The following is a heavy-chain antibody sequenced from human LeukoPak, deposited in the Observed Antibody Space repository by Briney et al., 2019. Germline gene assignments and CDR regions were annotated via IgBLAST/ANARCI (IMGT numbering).Heavy chain of an antibody. CDR2: IIPIFGTA. CDR3: ARGGSTYPPFYYFDY. Sequence: GSSVKVSCKASGGTFSSYAISWVRQAPGQGLEWMGGIIPIFGTANYAQKFQGRVTITADESTSTAYMELSSLRSEDTAVYYCARGGSTYPPFYYFDYWGQGTLVTVSS. D-gene: IGHD1-1*01. CDR1: GGTFSSYA. J-gene: IGHJ4*02. V-gene: IGHV1-69*01.